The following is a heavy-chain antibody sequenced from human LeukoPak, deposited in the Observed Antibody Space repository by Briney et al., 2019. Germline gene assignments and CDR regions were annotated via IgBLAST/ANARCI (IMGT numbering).Heavy chain of an antibody. D-gene: IGHD4-23*01. CDR2: IYSSGST. CDR1: GASISGSGYY. V-gene: IGHV4-39*07. Sequence: PSETLSLTCAVSGASISGSGYYWGWIRQPPGKGLEWIGNIYSSGSTYYNASLQSRVTISIDTSKNQFSLRLNSVTAADTAMYYCARDSGTTGVVKFDPWGQGTLVTVSS. J-gene: IGHJ5*02. CDR3: ARDSGTTGVVKFDP.